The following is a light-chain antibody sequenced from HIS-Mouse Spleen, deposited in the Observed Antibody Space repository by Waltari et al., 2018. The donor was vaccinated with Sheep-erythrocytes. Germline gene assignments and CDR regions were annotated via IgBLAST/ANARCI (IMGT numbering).Light chain of an antibody. CDR2: DAS. V-gene: IGKV3-11*01. Sequence: EIVLTQSPATLSLSPAERATLSCRASQSVSSYLAWYQQKPGQAPRLLIYDASNRATGIPARVSGSGSGTDFTLTISSLEPEDFAVYYCQQRSNWYTFGQGTKLEIK. J-gene: IGKJ2*01. CDR3: QQRSNWYT. CDR1: QSVSSY.